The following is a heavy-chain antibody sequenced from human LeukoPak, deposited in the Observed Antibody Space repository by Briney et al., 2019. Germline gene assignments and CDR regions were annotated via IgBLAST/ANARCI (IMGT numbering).Heavy chain of an antibody. J-gene: IGHJ4*02. CDR3: ATDYYCSGGSCYPPD. Sequence: GGSLRLSCAASGFTFSTYWMSWVRQAPGKGLEWVANIKQDGGEKFYVDSVKGRFTISRDNAKNSLYLQMNSLRAEDTAVYYCATDYYCSGGSCYPPDWGQGTLVTVSS. D-gene: IGHD2-15*01. CDR1: GFTFSTYW. V-gene: IGHV3-7*01. CDR2: IKQDGGEK.